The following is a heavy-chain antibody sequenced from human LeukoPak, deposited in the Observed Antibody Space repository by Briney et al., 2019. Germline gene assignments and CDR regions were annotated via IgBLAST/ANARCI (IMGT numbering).Heavy chain of an antibody. D-gene: IGHD3-10*01. V-gene: IGHV3-23*01. CDR3: AKRDVVIRGLLVIGYHQEAYHYDF. Sequence: PGGSLRLSCVVSGISLSNYAMTWVRQAPGKGLEWVPYISERGGSTTYADSVKGRFTISRDTSLNTLYLQMNNLRAEDTAVYFCAKRDVVIRGLLVIGYHQEAYHYDFWGQGILVTVSS. CDR1: GISLSNYA. J-gene: IGHJ4*02. CDR2: ISERGGST.